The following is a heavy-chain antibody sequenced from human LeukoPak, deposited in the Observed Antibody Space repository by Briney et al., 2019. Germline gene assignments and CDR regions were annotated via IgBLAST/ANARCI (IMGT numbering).Heavy chain of an antibody. CDR3: ARGDGYNAFDY. D-gene: IGHD5-24*01. CDR1: GFTFSSYE. J-gene: IGHJ4*02. Sequence: GGSLRLSCAASGFTFSSYEMNWVRQAPGKGLEWVSYISSSGSTIYYADSVKGRFTISRDNAKNSLYLQMNSLRAEDTAVYYCARGDGYNAFDYWGRGTLVTVSS. CDR2: ISSSGSTI. V-gene: IGHV3-48*03.